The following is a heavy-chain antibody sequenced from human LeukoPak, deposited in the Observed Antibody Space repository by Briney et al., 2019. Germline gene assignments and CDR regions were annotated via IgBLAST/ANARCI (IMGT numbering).Heavy chain of an antibody. Sequence: SETLSLTCTVSGGSISSYYWSWIRQPPGKGLEWIGYIYYSGSTNYNPSLKSRLTISVDTSKNQFSLKLSSVTAADTAVYYCARDRGNCSGGSCYSLWFDPWGQGTLVTVSS. V-gene: IGHV4-59*12. CDR3: ARDRGNCSGGSCYSLWFDP. D-gene: IGHD2-15*01. J-gene: IGHJ5*02. CDR1: GGSISSYY. CDR2: IYYSGST.